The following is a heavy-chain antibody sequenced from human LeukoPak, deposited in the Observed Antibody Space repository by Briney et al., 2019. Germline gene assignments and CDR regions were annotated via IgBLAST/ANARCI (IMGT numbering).Heavy chain of an antibody. CDR1: GFTFSSSG. Sequence: GGSLRLSCAASGFTFSSSGMSWVRQAPGKGLEWVSTISASGDNTCYADSVKGRFTISRDNSKKKLYLQMNSLRAEDTAVYYCAKGYYGSGTYGWFDPWGQGTLVTVSS. D-gene: IGHD3-10*01. CDR2: ISASGDNT. V-gene: IGHV3-23*01. CDR3: AKGYYGSGTYGWFDP. J-gene: IGHJ5*02.